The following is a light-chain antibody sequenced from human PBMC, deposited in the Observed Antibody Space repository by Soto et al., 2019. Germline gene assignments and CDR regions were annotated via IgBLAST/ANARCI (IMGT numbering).Light chain of an antibody. J-gene: IGKJ1*01. V-gene: IGKV3-20*01. CDR2: GAS. Sequence: EIVLTQSPGTLSLSPGARATLSCRASQSVTSSYLAWYQQKPGQAPRLLIYGASSRATGIPDRFSGRGSGTDFTLTISRLEPEDFAVYYCQQYRTFGQGTKVDIK. CDR3: QQYRT. CDR1: QSVTSSY.